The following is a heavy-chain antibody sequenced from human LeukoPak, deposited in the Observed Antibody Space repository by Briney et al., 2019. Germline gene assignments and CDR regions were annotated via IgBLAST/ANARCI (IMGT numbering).Heavy chain of an antibody. CDR3: AREGETNTYYYDSSATLPRGYFDY. J-gene: IGHJ4*02. Sequence: GGSLRHSCAASGFTFSSYAMHWVRQAPGKGLEWVAVISYDGSNKYYADSVKGRFTISRDNSKNTLYLQMNSLRAEDTAVYYCAREGETNTYYYDSSATLPRGYFDYWGQGTLVTVSS. CDR2: ISYDGSNK. D-gene: IGHD3-22*01. CDR1: GFTFSSYA. V-gene: IGHV3-30-3*01.